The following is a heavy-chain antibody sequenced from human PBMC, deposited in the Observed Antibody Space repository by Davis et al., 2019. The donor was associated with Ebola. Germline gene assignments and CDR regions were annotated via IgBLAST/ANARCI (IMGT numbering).Heavy chain of an antibody. J-gene: IGHJ5*02. D-gene: IGHD6-13*01. CDR3: ARVRSRQQQLGTNWFDP. Sequence: PGGSLRLSCAASGFTVSSNYMSWVRQAPGKGLEWVSVIYSGGSTYYADSVKGRFTISRHNSKNTLYLQMNSLRAEDTAVYYCARVRSRQQQLGTNWFDPWGQGTLVTVSS. V-gene: IGHV3-53*04. CDR1: GFTVSSNY. CDR2: IYSGGST.